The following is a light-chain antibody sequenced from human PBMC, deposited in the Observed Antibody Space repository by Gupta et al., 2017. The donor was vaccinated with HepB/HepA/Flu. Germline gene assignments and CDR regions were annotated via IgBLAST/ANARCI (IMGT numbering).Light chain of an antibody. V-gene: IGKV2D-29*01. Sequence: DIVMTQTPVSLSVTPGQPASISCKSSQSLLHSDGKTHLYWFLQKSGQPPQLLIYEVSNRCSGVPDRFSGSGSGTDFTLKISRVEAEDVGVYYCMQRIQLPLTFSGGTKVEIK. J-gene: IGKJ4*01. CDR3: MQRIQLPLT. CDR2: EVS. CDR1: QSLLHSDGKTH.